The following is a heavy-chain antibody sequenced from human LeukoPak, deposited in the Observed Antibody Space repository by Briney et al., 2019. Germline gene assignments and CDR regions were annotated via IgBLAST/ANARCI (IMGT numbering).Heavy chain of an antibody. D-gene: IGHD3-10*01. CDR1: GYTLTELS. CDR2: FDPEDGET. V-gene: IGHV1-24*01. J-gene: IGHJ4*02. Sequence: ASVKVSCKVSGYTLTELSMHWVRQAPGKGLEWMGGFDPEDGETIYAQKFQGRVTMTEDTSTDTAYMELGSLRSEDTAVYYCATGTSFGELLQTSLNYWGQGTLVTVSS. CDR3: ATGTSFGELLQTSLNY.